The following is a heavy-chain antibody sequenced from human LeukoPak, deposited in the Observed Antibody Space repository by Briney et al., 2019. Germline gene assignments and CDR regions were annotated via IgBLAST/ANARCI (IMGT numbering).Heavy chain of an antibody. CDR2: IYYSGST. Sequence: SETLSLTCTVSGGSISSYYWSWIRQPPGKGLEWIGYIYYSGSTNYNPSLKSRVTISVDTSKNQFSLKLSSVTAADTAVYYCARGNGYYYGSGSYYPDGYYYGMDVWGQGITVTVSS. J-gene: IGHJ6*02. CDR1: GGSISSYY. D-gene: IGHD3-10*01. CDR3: ARGNGYYYGSGSYYPDGYYYGMDV. V-gene: IGHV4-59*01.